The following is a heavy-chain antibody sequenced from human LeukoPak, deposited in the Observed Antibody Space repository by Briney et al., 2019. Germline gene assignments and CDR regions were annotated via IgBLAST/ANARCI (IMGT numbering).Heavy chain of an antibody. V-gene: IGHV1-69*04. Sequence: SVKVSCKASGGTFSSYAISWVRQAPGQGLEGMGRIIPILGIANYAQKFQGRVTITADKSTSTAYMELSSLRSEDTAVYYCARAHISGDYDSSGYPFDYWGQGTLVTVSS. D-gene: IGHD3-22*01. CDR3: ARAHISGDYDSSGYPFDY. CDR2: IIPILGIA. J-gene: IGHJ4*02. CDR1: GGTFSSYA.